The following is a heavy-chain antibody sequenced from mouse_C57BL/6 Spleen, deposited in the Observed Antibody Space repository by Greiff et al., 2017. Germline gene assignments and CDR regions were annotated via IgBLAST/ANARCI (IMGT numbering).Heavy chain of an antibody. CDR2: IYPGDGDT. CDR1: GYAFSSYW. CDR3: ARSGDYDDGCYFDD. D-gene: IGHD2-4*01. V-gene: IGHV1-80*01. Sequence: QVQLKESGAELVKPGASVKISCKASGYAFSSYWMNWVKQRPGQGLEWIGQIYPGDGDTNYNGKFKGKATLTADKSSSTAYMQLSSLTSEDSAVYFCARSGDYDDGCYFDDGGQGTTVTVSS. J-gene: IGHJ2*01.